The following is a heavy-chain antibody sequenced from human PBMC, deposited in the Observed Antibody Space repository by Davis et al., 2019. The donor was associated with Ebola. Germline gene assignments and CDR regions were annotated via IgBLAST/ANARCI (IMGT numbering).Heavy chain of an antibody. CDR1: GYTFTGYY. CDR3: ARDRWFGELYYYYGMDV. D-gene: IGHD3-10*01. J-gene: IGHJ6*02. V-gene: IGHV1-2*04. CDR2: INPNSGGT. Sequence: ASVKVSCKASGYTFTGYYMHWVRQAPGQGLEWMGWINPNSGGTNYAQKFQGWVTMTRDTSISTAYMELSRLRSDDTAVYYCARDRWFGELYYYYGMDVWGQGTTVTVSS.